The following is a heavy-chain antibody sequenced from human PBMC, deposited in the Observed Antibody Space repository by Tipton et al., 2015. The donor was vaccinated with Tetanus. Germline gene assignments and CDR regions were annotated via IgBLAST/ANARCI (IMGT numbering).Heavy chain of an antibody. CDR2: VYSSGST. V-gene: IGHV4-39*01. J-gene: IGHJ2*01. CDR1: TDSISSTSYY. D-gene: IGHD2-2*01. CDR3: ARHGSSYWYFAL. Sequence: TLSLTCSVFTDSISSTSYYWVWLRQPPGKGLEWIGNVYSSGSTYYNPSLRSRVTISVDTPNNQFSRKLSSVTAADTATYYCARHGSSYWYFALWGRGTLVTVSS.